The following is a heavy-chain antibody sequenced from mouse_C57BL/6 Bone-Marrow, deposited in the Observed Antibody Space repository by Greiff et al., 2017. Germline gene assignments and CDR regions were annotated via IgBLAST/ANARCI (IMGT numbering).Heavy chain of an antibody. V-gene: IGHV7-3*01. J-gene: IGHJ2*01. Sequence: EVQLVESGGGLVQPGGSLSLSCAASGFTFTDYYMSWVRQPPGKALEWLGFIRNKANGYTTEYSASVKGRFTISRDNSQSILYLQMNALRAEDSATYYLARYKVNSGFYSYYFDYWGQGTTLTVAS. CDR3: ARYKVNSGFYSYYFDY. D-gene: IGHD1-1*01. CDR1: GFTFTDYY. CDR2: IRNKANGYTT.